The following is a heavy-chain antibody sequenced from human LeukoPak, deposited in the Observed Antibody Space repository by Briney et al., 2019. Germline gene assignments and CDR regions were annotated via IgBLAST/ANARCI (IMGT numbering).Heavy chain of an antibody. Sequence: SETLSLTCSVPGDSITGYYWGWIRQPPGKGLEWIGNIYYTGNTYYNSSLKNRVTISLDTSKNQFSLKVISMTAADTAAYYCMKSDGYGLIRICGRGTMVTVSS. CDR2: IYYTGNT. V-gene: IGHV4-39*07. CDR1: GDSITGYY. D-gene: IGHD3-10*01. CDR3: MKSDGYGLIRI. J-gene: IGHJ3*02.